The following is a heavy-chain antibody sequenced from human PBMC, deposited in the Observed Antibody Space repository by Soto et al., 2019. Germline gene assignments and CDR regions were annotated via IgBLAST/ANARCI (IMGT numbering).Heavy chain of an antibody. CDR3: ARGIAVAGTITNYYSRGMDV. D-gene: IGHD6-19*01. CDR1: GGTFSSYT. Sequence: QVQLVQSGAEVKKPGSSVKVSCKASGGTFSSYTISWVRQAPGQGLEGMGRIIPLLGIANYAQKFQGRVTITADKSTSTAYMELSSLRSEGNDVYYCARGIAVAGTITNYYSRGMDVWGQGTTVTVSS. J-gene: IGHJ6*02. CDR2: IIPLLGIA. V-gene: IGHV1-69*02.